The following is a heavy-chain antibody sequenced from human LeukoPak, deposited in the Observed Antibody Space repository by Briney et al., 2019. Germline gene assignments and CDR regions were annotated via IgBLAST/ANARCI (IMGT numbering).Heavy chain of an antibody. Sequence: ASVKVSCKASGYTFTGYGISWVRQAPGQGLEWMGWISAYNGNTNYAQKLQGRVTMTTDTSTSTAYMELRSLRSDDTAVYYCARDTSGSTRRSVDYWGQGTLVTVSS. CDR2: ISAYNGNT. V-gene: IGHV1-18*01. CDR1: GYTFTGYG. J-gene: IGHJ4*02. CDR3: ARDTSGSTRRSVDY. D-gene: IGHD1-26*01.